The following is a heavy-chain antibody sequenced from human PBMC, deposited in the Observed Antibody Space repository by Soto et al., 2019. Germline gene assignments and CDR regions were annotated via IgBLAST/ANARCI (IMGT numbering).Heavy chain of an antibody. Sequence: GGSLRLSCAASGFTISSHAMSWVRQAPGKGLEWVASISGTGDGTYYGDSVKGRFTISRDSSSSTVYLEMNNLRGEDTAVYFCTKSRRGILMVYGFGGMDVWGQGTTVTVSS. CDR3: TKSRRGILMVYGFGGMDV. V-gene: IGHV3-23*01. CDR1: GFTISSHA. D-gene: IGHD2-8*01. J-gene: IGHJ6*02. CDR2: ISGTGDGT.